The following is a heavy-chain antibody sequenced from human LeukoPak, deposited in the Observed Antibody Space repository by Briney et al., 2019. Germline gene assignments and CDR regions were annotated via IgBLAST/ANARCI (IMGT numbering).Heavy chain of an antibody. D-gene: IGHD3-22*01. J-gene: IGHJ4*02. CDR2: VSTSGGST. CDR3: AKQAYDSPRTDFDY. Sequence: GGSLRLSCAASGLTFSKYAMSWVRQAPGKGLEWVSGVSTSGGSTYYADSVKGRFTISRDNSKNTLHLQMNSLRAEDTAIYYCAKQAYDSPRTDFDYWGQGTLVTVSS. CDR1: GLTFSKYA. V-gene: IGHV3-23*01.